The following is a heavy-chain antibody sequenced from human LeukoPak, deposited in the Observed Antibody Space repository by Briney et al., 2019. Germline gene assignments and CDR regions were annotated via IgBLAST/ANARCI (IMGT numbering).Heavy chain of an antibody. D-gene: IGHD6-13*01. Sequence: GGSLRLSCAASGFTFSSYEMNWVRQAPGKGLEGDSYISSSGSTIYYADSVKGRFTISRDNAKNSLYLQMNSLRAEDTAVYYCARGGFSSSWSKSWGQGTLVTVSS. J-gene: IGHJ4*02. CDR1: GFTFSSYE. CDR2: ISSSGSTI. CDR3: ARGGFSSSWSKS. V-gene: IGHV3-48*03.